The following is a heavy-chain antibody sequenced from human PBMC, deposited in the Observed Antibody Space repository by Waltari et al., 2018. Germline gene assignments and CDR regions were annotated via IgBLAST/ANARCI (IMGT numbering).Heavy chain of an antibody. J-gene: IGHJ5*02. Sequence: QVQLQQWGAGLLKPSETLSLTCAVYGGSFSGYYWSWIRQPPGKGLEWIGEINHSGSTNYNPSLKSRVTISVDTSKNQFSLKLSSVTAADTAVYYCARGPFVYIAAAVAINWFDPWGQGTLVIVSS. CDR3: ARGPFVYIAAAVAINWFDP. V-gene: IGHV4-34*01. D-gene: IGHD6-13*01. CDR1: GGSFSGYY. CDR2: INHSGST.